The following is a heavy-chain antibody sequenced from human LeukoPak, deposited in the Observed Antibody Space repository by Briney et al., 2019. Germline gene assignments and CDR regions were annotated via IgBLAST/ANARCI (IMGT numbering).Heavy chain of an antibody. J-gene: IGHJ4*02. V-gene: IGHV3-20*04. D-gene: IGHD3-10*01. CDR2: INWNGGST. CDR1: GFTFDDYG. CDR3: AREGDLWFGELSFDY. Sequence: PGGSLRLSCAASGFTFDDYGMSWLRQAPGKGLEWVSYINWNGGSTGYADSVKGRFTISRDNAKNSLYLQMNSLRAEDTALYYCAREGDLWFGELSFDYWGQGTLVTVSS.